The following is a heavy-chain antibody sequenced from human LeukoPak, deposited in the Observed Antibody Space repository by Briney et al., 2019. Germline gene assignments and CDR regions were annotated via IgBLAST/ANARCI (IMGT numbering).Heavy chain of an antibody. D-gene: IGHD6-13*01. CDR2: ISSGSSYI. Sequence: GGSLRLSCAASGFTFSSFTMNWVRQAPGKGLEWVSSISSGSSYIYYADSVNGRFTISRDNAKNSLYLQMNSLRAEDTAVYYCARDRAYSSSWYPDAFDIWGQGTMVTVSS. CDR1: GFTFSSFT. CDR3: ARDRAYSSSWYPDAFDI. V-gene: IGHV3-21*01. J-gene: IGHJ3*02.